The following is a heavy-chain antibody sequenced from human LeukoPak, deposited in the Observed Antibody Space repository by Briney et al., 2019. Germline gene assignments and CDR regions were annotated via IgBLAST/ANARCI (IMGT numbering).Heavy chain of an antibody. CDR3: ARVMGWFGGFDY. V-gene: IGHV4-34*01. CDR1: GGSFSGYY. D-gene: IGHD3-10*01. J-gene: IGHJ4*02. Sequence: SETLSLTCAVYGGSFSGYYWSWIRQPPGKGLEWIGEISHSGSTNYNPSLKSRVTISVDTSKNQFSLKLSSVTAADTAVYYCARVMGWFGGFDYWGQGTLVTVSS. CDR2: ISHSGST.